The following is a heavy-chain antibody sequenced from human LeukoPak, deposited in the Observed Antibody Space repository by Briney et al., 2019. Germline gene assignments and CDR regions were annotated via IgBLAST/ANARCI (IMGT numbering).Heavy chain of an antibody. CDR2: ISGYNGKT. Sequence: ASVKVSCKASGYTFTSYGVVWVRQAPGQGLEWMGWISGYNGKTNYAQEFQERATMTTDKSTSTAYMELRRLTFDDTAVYYCARGSWEEEYYFYYGMDVWGQGTTVIVSS. J-gene: IGHJ6*02. CDR1: GYTFTSYG. D-gene: IGHD1-26*01. V-gene: IGHV1-18*04. CDR3: ARGSWEEEYYFYYGMDV.